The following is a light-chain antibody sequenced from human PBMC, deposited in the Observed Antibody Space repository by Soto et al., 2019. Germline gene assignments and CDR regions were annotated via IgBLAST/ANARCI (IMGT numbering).Light chain of an antibody. CDR1: QSVSSSH. CDR2: GAS. J-gene: IGKJ1*01. CDR3: QQYNNWPLT. V-gene: IGKV3-20*01. Sequence: EIVLTQSPGTLSLSPGERATLSCRASQSVSSSHLAWYQQKPGQAPRLLISGASSRATGIPDRFTGSGSGTDFTLTISSLQSEDFAVYYCQQYNNWPLTFGQGTKVDIK.